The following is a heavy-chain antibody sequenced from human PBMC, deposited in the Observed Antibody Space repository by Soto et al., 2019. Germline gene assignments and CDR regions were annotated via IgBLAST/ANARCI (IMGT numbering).Heavy chain of an antibody. Sequence: PGGSLRLSCPASGFTFNTHWMHWVRQAPGKGLVWVSRIYFDGITTNYADSVQGRLTVSRDNAKNTVYLHVNTLRDEDTAVYYCARGGAMGVDYWGQGILVTVS. D-gene: IGHD1-26*01. V-gene: IGHV3-74*01. CDR1: GFTFNTHW. CDR2: IYFDGITT. J-gene: IGHJ4*02. CDR3: ARGGAMGVDY.